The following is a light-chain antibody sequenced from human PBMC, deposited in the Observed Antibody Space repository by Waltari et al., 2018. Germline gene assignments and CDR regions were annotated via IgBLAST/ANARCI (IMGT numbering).Light chain of an antibody. J-gene: IGKJ1*01. CDR3: QQYHNWPRV. Sequence: EIVMTHSPATLSVSPGERATLSCKASQRVITNLAWYQQKPGQPPGLLIYGASARATGIPDRFSGSGFGTEFTLAISSLQSEDSAIYYCQQYHNWPRVFGQGTKVEIK. CDR1: QRVITN. V-gene: IGKV3-15*01. CDR2: GAS.